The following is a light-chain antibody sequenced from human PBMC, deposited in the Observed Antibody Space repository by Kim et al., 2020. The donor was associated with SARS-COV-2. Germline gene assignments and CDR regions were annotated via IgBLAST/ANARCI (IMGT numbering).Light chain of an antibody. V-gene: IGKV2D-29*01. CDR1: QSLLHSDGRTY. CDR3: MQSIQLPLT. CDR2: EVS. J-gene: IGKJ4*01. Sequence: PASISCKYSQSLLHSDGRTYLYWYLQKPGQPPQHLIYEVSNRCSGVPDRFRGSGSGTEFTLKISRVEAEDVGVYYCMQSIQLPLTFGGGTKVDIK.